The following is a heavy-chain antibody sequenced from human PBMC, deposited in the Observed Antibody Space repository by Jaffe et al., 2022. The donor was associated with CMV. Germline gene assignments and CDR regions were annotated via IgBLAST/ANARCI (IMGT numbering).Heavy chain of an antibody. CDR3: AGGTGWLIEF. CDR2: IRRDGWRT. D-gene: IGHD6-19*01. Sequence: EVQLVESGGILVQPGGSLRLSCVGSGFNFRDSWMNWVRLTPGRGLEWVANIRRDGWRTYYADSVKGRFTISRDNARSSLYLQMNSLRLDDSGLYYCAGGTGWLIEFWGQGTLVTVSS. CDR1: GFNFRDSW. V-gene: IGHV3-7*01. J-gene: IGHJ4*02.